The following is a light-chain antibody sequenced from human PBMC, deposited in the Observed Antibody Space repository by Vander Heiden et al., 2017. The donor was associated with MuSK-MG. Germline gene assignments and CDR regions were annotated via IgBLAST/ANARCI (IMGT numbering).Light chain of an antibody. Sequence: IVLTQSPATLSLSPGEGATLSCRASQSIYNYLAWYQQKPGRAPRLLIYDASNRATGIPARFSGSGSGTDFTLTISSLEPEDFAVYYCQQRGNWHTFGGGTTVEI. CDR2: DAS. CDR1: QSIYNY. V-gene: IGKV3-11*01. CDR3: QQRGNWHT. J-gene: IGKJ4*01.